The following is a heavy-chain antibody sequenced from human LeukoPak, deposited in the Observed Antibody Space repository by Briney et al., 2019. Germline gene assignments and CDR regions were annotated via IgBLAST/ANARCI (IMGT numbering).Heavy chain of an antibody. J-gene: IGHJ4*02. CDR3: ARESSGYSSSSTDGFDY. V-gene: IGHV3-30*04. Sequence: GGSLRLSCAASRFTFSNYAMHWVRQAPGKGLEWVAVISYDGSNRYYADSVKGRFTISRDNSKNTLYLQMNSLKAEDTAVYYCARESSGYSSSSTDGFDYWGQGTLVTVSS. CDR1: RFTFSNYA. CDR2: ISYDGSNR. D-gene: IGHD6-13*01.